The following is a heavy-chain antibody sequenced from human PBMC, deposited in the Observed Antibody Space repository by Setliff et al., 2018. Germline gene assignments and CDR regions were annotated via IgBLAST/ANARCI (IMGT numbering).Heavy chain of an antibody. J-gene: IGHJ4*02. CDR1: GGRISGSNHY. CDR2: MYSGGNT. Sequence: SETLSLTCTVSGGRISGSNHYWGWVRQPPGKGLEWIGSMYSGGNTYYNPSLKSRVTISVDTSKNQFSLKLSSVTAADTAVYYCAREPWYYNFWSGYTRDYFDYWGQGTLVTVSS. CDR3: AREPWYYNFWSGYTRDYFDY. D-gene: IGHD3-3*01. V-gene: IGHV4-39*07.